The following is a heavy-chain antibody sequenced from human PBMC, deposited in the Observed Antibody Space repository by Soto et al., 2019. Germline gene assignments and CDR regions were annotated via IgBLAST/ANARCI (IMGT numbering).Heavy chain of an antibody. CDR3: VKATPVETGNY. Sequence: QVQLGQCGAEVKKPGASVKVSCKASGYTFTSCGISWARQAPGQGLVWMGWTSANNGNTNYAQKLQGRVTMTTDTSMSTAYMALRSPRSHGPAVYSWVKATPVETGNYWGQGPLGTVSS. J-gene: IGHJ4*02. CDR1: GYTFTSCG. D-gene: IGHD4-17*01. CDR2: TSANNGNT. V-gene: IGHV1-18*01.